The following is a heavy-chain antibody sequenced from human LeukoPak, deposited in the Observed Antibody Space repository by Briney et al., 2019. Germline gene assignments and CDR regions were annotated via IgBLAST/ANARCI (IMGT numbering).Heavy chain of an antibody. V-gene: IGHV4-34*01. J-gene: IGHJ4*02. CDR2: INHSGST. CDR3: ARDDYYDSSGYYASFDY. D-gene: IGHD3-22*01. Sequence: SETLSLTCAVYGGSLSGYYWSWIRQPPGKGLEWIGEINHSGSTNYNPSLKSRVTISVDTSKNQFSLKLSSVTAADTAVYYCARDDYYDSSGYYASFDYWGQGTLVTVSS. CDR1: GGSLSGYY.